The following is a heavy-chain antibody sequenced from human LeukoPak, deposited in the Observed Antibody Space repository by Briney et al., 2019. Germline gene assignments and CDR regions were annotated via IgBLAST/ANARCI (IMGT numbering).Heavy chain of an antibody. D-gene: IGHD3-9*01. J-gene: IGHJ3*01. Sequence: ASVKVSYKASGYTFGSDDINWVRQAPGQGLEWMGWINPNSGGTNYAQKFQGRVTMTRDTSISTAYMELSRLRSDDTAVYYCASTPRDILGSWDWGQGTMVTVSS. CDR1: GYTFGSDD. V-gene: IGHV1-2*02. CDR2: INPNSGGT. CDR3: ASTPRDILGSWD.